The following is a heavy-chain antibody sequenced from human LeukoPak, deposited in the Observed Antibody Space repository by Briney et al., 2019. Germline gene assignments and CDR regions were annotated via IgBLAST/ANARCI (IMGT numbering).Heavy chain of an antibody. Sequence: GGSLRLSCAASGFTFSSCAMSWVRQAPGKGLEWVSAISGSGGSTYYADSVKGRFTISRDNSKNTLYLQMNSLRAEDTAVYYCAKGRYDSSVYYFDYWGQGTLVTVSS. J-gene: IGHJ4*02. CDR2: ISGSGGST. V-gene: IGHV3-23*01. D-gene: IGHD3-22*01. CDR1: GFTFSSCA. CDR3: AKGRYDSSVYYFDY.